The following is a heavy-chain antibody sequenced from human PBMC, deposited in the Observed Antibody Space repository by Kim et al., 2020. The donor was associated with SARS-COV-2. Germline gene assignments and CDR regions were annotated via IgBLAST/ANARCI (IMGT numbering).Heavy chain of an antibody. D-gene: IGHD3-3*01. V-gene: IGHV1-8*01. CDR3: ARVTRDDYDFWSGHHNVGYFDWLSPQNYGMDV. CDR2: MNPNSGNT. Sequence: ASVKVSCKASGYTFTSYDINWVRQATGQGLEWMGWMNPNSGNTGYAQKFQGRVTMTRNTSISTAYMELSSLRSEDTAVYYCARVTRDDYDFWSGHHNVGYFDWLSPQNYGMDVWGQGTTVTVSS. J-gene: IGHJ6*02. CDR1: GYTFTSYD.